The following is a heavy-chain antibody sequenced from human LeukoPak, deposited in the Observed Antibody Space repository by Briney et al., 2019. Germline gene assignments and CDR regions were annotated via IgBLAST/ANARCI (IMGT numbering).Heavy chain of an antibody. J-gene: IGHJ4*02. CDR2: ISASGVNT. Sequence: GGSLRLSCTASGFTFRDSGMTWVRQAPGKGLEWVSLISASGVNTYYADAVKGRFTISRDNSKNTLYLQMNSLRAEDTAVYYCARADWDTAMIDYWGQGTLVTVSS. V-gene: IGHV3-23*01. CDR1: GFTFRDSG. D-gene: IGHD5-18*01. CDR3: ARADWDTAMIDY.